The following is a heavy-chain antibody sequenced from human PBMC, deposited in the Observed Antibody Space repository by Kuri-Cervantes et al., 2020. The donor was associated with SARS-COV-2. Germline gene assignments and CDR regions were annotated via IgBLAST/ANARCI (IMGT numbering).Heavy chain of an antibody. CDR1: GFTFSSYA. Sequence: GESLKISCAASGFTFSSYAMSWVRQAPGKGLVWVSRINSDGSSTSYADSVKGRFTISRDNSKNTLYLQMNSLRAEDTAVYYCAKSSSGGYVHFQHWGQGTLVTVSS. CDR3: AKSSSGGYVHFQH. D-gene: IGHD1-26*01. V-gene: IGHV3-23*01. J-gene: IGHJ1*01. CDR2: INSDGSST.